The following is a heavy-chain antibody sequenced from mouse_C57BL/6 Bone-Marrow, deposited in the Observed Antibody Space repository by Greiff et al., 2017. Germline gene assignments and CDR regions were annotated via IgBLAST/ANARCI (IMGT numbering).Heavy chain of an antibody. V-gene: IGHV2-2*01. CDR1: GFSLTSYG. J-gene: IGHJ3*01. CDR3: SRRGFAY. Sequence: QVQLKESGPGLVQPSQSLSITCTVSGFSLTSYGVHWVRQSPGKGLEWLGVIWSGGSTDYNAALISRLGISKDNSKSQVFFKMTRLQADDTAIYYGSRRGFAYWGQGTLVTVSA. CDR2: IWSGGST.